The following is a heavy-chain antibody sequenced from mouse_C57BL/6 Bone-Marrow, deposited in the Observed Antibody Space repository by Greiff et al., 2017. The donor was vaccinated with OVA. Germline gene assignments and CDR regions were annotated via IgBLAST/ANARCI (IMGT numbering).Heavy chain of an antibody. CDR2: IHPNSGST. CDR3: ARWDYDRGFAY. D-gene: IGHD2-3*01. CDR1: GYTFTSYW. Sequence: QVQLQQPGAELVKPGASVKLSCKASGYTFTSYWMHWVKQRPGQGLEWIGMIHPNSGSTNYNEKFKSKATLTVDKSSSTAYMPRSSLTSEDSAFYYCARWDYDRGFAYWGQGTLVTVSA. J-gene: IGHJ3*01. V-gene: IGHV1-64*01.